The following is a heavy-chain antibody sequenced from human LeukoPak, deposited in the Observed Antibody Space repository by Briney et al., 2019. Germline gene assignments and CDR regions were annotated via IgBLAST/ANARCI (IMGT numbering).Heavy chain of an antibody. CDR3: AKDRSTGYSFGSPPDY. D-gene: IGHD5-18*01. CDR1: GFTFRSYG. V-gene: IGHV3-30*02. J-gene: IGHJ4*02. Sequence: SGGSLRLSCAASGFTFRSYGMHWVRQAPGKGLEWVAFIRYDGSNKYHADSVKGRFTISRDNSKNTLYLQMNSLRAEDTAVFYCAKDRSTGYSFGSPPDYWGQGTLVTVSP. CDR2: IRYDGSNK.